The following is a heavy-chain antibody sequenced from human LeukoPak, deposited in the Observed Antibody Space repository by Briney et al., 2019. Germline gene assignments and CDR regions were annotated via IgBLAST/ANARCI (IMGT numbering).Heavy chain of an antibody. J-gene: IGHJ5*02. Sequence: ASVKVSCKAPGGTFSSYAISWVRQAPGQGLEWMGRIIPILGIANYAQKFQGRVTITADKSTSTAYMELSSLRSEDTAVYYCARGGEDIVVPGDWLDPWGQGTLVTVSS. V-gene: IGHV1-69*04. CDR2: IIPILGIA. CDR1: GGTFSSYA. D-gene: IGHD2-15*01. CDR3: ARGGEDIVVPGDWLDP.